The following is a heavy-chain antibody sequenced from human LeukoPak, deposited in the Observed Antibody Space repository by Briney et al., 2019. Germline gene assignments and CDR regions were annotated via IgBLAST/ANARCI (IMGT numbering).Heavy chain of an antibody. J-gene: IGHJ4*02. CDR1: GFTFSSYW. CDR2: IKQDGSEK. V-gene: IGHV3-7*01. D-gene: IGHD4-17*01. CDR3: ARGASDYGDYFDY. Sequence: PGGSLRLSCAASGFTFSSYWMSWVRQAPGKGLEGVANIKQDGSEKYYVDSVKGRFTISRDNAKNSLYLQMNSLRAEDTAVYYCARGASDYGDYFDYWGRGTLVTVSS.